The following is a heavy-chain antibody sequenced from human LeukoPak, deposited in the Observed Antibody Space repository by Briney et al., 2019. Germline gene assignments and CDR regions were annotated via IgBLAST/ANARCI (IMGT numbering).Heavy chain of an antibody. CDR3: ARIYYDSWSGYSWFDP. Sequence: GGSLRLSCAASGFTFTSYWMHWVRQAPGKGPEWLASIKHDGSENYLVDSVKGRFTISRDNAQSSLFLQMNSLRVDDTAVYHCARIYYDSWSGYSWFDPWGQGILVTVSS. D-gene: IGHD3-3*01. CDR1: GFTFTSYW. CDR2: IKHDGSEN. V-gene: IGHV3-7*01. J-gene: IGHJ5*02.